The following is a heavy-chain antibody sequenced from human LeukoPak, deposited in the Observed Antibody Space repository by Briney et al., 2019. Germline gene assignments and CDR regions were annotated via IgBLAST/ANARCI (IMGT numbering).Heavy chain of an antibody. CDR2: MRTRSNKYAT. V-gene: IGHV3-73*01. Sequence: GGSLKLSCTASGFTCSASAIHWVRQASGKGMEWVGRMRTRSNKYATSYSAPVKGRFTISRDDSKNMAFLQMGGLKTEDTAIYYCSSYDNDVFYANFWGQGTLVSVSP. J-gene: IGHJ4*02. CDR1: GFTCSASA. D-gene: IGHD3-16*01. CDR3: SSYDNDVFYANF.